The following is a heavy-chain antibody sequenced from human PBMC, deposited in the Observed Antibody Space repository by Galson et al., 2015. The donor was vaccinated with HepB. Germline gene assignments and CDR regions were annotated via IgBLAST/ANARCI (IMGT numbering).Heavy chain of an antibody. V-gene: IGHV1-2*06. Sequence: SVKVSCKASGYTFTGYYMHWVRQAPGQGLEWMGRINPNSGGTNYAQKFQGRVTMTRDTSISTAYMELSRLRSDDTAVYYCARGYDIGELSPLFDLWGRGTLVTVSS. D-gene: IGHD3-10*01. J-gene: IGHJ2*01. CDR3: ARGYDIGELSPLFDL. CDR2: INPNSGGT. CDR1: GYTFTGYY.